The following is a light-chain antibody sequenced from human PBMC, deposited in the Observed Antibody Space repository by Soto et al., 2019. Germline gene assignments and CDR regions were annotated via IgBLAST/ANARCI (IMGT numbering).Light chain of an antibody. CDR2: GAS. J-gene: IGKJ1*01. CDR1: QSVSSN. V-gene: IGKV3-15*01. Sequence: EIVMTQSPATLSVSPGERATLSCRASQSVSSNLAWYQQKPGQAPRLPSYGASTRATGIPARFSGSGSGTEFTLTIRSLQSEDFAVYYCQQYNNWPPWTFGQGTKVEIK. CDR3: QQYNNWPPWT.